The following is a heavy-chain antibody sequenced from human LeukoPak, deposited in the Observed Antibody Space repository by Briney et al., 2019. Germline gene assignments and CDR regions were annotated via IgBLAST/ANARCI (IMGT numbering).Heavy chain of an antibody. CDR3: VRLVDASGAFDI. CDR1: GDSISSSSYF. CDR2: ISYSGST. J-gene: IGHJ3*02. D-gene: IGHD1-26*01. V-gene: IGHV4-39*07. Sequence: SETLSLTCTVSGDSISSSSYFWAWIRQPPWNGLEWIASISYSGSTYYNPSLKSRVTISVDTSKNQFSLRLSSVTAADTALYYCVRLVDASGAFDIWGHGPTVTVSS.